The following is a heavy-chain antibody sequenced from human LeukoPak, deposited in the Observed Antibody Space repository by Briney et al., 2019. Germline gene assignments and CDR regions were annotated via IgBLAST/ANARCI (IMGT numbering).Heavy chain of an antibody. CDR2: IYTDGSST. CDR1: GLTFGNYW. Sequence: PGGSLRLSCAASGLTFGNYWMHWVRQAPGKGLVWVSLIYTDGSSTFYADSVKGRFTISRDNAKNTLYLQMNSLRVEDTAVYYCASLSGSLGSACDIWGQGTVVTVSS. J-gene: IGHJ3*02. D-gene: IGHD1-26*01. CDR3: ASLSGSLGSACDI. V-gene: IGHV3-74*01.